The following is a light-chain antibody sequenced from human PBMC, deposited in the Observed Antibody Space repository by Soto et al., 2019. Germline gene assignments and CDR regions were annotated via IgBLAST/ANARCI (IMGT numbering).Light chain of an antibody. CDR2: KAS. Sequence: DLQMTQSPSALSASVGDEVTITCRASQTISTWLAWYQQKPGKAPKLLIYKASSLESGVPSRFSGSGSGTEFTLTISSLQPDDFGTYYCQQYTSYSLYTFAQGTKLEIK. CDR3: QQYTSYSLYT. CDR1: QTISTW. V-gene: IGKV1-5*03. J-gene: IGKJ2*01.